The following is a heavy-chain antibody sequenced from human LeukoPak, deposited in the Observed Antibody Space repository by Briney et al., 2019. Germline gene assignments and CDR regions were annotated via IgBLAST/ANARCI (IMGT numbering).Heavy chain of an antibody. CDR3: AREEVTYCSVTTCYSGIDY. CDR2: IKQDGSEK. V-gene: IGHV3-7*01. Sequence: GGSLRLSCAGSGITLSSYSMNWVRQAPGKGLEWVANIKQDGSEKYYVDSVKGRFTISRDNAKNSLYLQMNSLRAEDTAVYYCAREEVTYCSVTTCYSGIDYWGQGTLVTVSS. J-gene: IGHJ4*02. D-gene: IGHD2-2*01. CDR1: GITLSSYS.